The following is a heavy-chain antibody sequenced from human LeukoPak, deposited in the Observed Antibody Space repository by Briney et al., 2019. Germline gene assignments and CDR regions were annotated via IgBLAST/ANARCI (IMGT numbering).Heavy chain of an antibody. CDR2: IKSKTDVGTT. CDR1: GFTFSNFC. D-gene: IGHD2-15*01. V-gene: IGHV3-15*01. Sequence: PGGSLRLSCAASGFTFSNFCMSWVRQAPGKGLEWVGRIKSKTDVGTTDYAAPVKGRFTISRDDSKNTLYLQMNSLKIEDTAVYYCTTDRGWTAWFDPWGQGTLVTVSS. J-gene: IGHJ5*02. CDR3: TTDRGWTAWFDP.